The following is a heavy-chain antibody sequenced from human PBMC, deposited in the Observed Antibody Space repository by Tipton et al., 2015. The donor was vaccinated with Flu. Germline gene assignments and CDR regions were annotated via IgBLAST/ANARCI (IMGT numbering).Heavy chain of an antibody. V-gene: IGHV4-38-2*01. CDR2: IYHSGST. D-gene: IGHD3-10*02. J-gene: IGHJ4*02. Sequence: LRLSCAVSGYSISSGYYWGLVRQPPGKGLEWIGTIYHSGSTYYNPSLKSRLTMSVDTSKNQFYLKMSSVTAADTAVYYCARHTGDSVRGVIDYWGQGTLVTVSS. CDR1: GYSISSGYY. CDR3: ARHTGDSVRGVIDY.